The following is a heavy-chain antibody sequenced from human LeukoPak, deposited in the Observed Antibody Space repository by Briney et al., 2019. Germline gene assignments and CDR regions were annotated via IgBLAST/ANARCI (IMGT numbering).Heavy chain of an antibody. CDR1: GGTFSSYA. CDR2: IIPILGIA. D-gene: IGHD5-12*01. CDR3: ARDYSGYAV. V-gene: IGHV1-69*04. J-gene: IGHJ4*02. Sequence: ASVKVSCKASGGTFSSYAISWVRQAPGQGLEWMGRIIPILGIANYAQKFQGRVTITADKSASTAYMELSSLRSEDTAVYYCARDYSGYAVWGQGTLVTVSS.